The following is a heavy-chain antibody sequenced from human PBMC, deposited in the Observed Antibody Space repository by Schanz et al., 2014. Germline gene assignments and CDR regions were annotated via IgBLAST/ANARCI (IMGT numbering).Heavy chain of an antibody. V-gene: IGHV3-23*04. D-gene: IGHD3-10*01. CDR1: GFTFSDYC. J-gene: IGHJ3*02. Sequence: EVQLVESGGGLVQPGGSLRLSCTASGFTFSDYCMTWVRQAPGKGLEWVSAISGSGGSTYYADSVKGRFTISRDNSKNTLYLQMNSLRAEDTAVYYCAKGRFGELSAFDIWGQGTMVTVSS. CDR2: ISGSGGST. CDR3: AKGRFGELSAFDI.